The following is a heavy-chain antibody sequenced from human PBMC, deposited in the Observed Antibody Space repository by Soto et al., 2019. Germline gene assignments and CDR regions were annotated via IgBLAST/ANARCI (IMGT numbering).Heavy chain of an antibody. CDR1: GFTFSSYE. CDR3: VRSWGVYCSTTGCYSPWFDP. V-gene: IGHV3-48*03. J-gene: IGHJ5*02. Sequence: EVQLVESGGGLVQPGGSLRLSCEASGFTFSSYEMNWVRQAPGKGLEWVSSISSSGSPVNYADSVKGRFTISRDNAKNSMYLQMNSLRAEDTAVYYCVRSWGVYCSTTGCYSPWFDPWGQGTLVTVSS. D-gene: IGHD2-2*01. CDR2: ISSSGSPV.